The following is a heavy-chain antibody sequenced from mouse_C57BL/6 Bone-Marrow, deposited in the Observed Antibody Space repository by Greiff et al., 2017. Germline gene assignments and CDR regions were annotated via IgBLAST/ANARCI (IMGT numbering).Heavy chain of an antibody. CDR1: GYAFSSYW. D-gene: IGHD1-1*01. J-gene: IGHJ4*01. V-gene: IGHV1-80*01. CDR2: IYPGDGDT. Sequence: VQLQQSGAELVKPGASVKISCKASGYAFSSYWMNWVKQRPGKGLEWIGQIYPGDGDTNYNGKFKGKATLTADKSSSTAYMQLSSLTSEDSAVYFCAIIRSYRYYAMDYWGQGTSVTVSS. CDR3: AIIRSYRYYAMDY.